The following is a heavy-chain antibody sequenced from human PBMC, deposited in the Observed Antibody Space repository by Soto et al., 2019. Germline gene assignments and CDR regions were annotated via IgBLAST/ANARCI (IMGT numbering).Heavy chain of an antibody. V-gene: IGHV1-8*01. Sequence: GASVKVSCKASGYTFVNFDISGVRQAAGQGLEWLGWMNPGSGQTGYASKFQGRVAMTRDASTGTSHLELSSLTSGDTAVYYCARMASAGTLNCFTPLGQGPMLSVSP. CDR3: ARMASAGTLNCFTP. J-gene: IGHJ5*02. CDR2: MNPGSGQT. D-gene: IGHD6-13*01. CDR1: GYTFVNFD.